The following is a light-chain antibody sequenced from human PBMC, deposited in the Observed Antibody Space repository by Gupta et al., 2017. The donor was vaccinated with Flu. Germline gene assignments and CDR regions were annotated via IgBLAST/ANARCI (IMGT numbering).Light chain of an antibody. V-gene: IGLV2-23*02. CDR2: EVS. J-gene: IGLJ3*02. CDR3: CSYAGSSTFGV. CDR1: GSHVGSYDL. Sequence: QSALTQPASVSGSPGQSITIPCTGTGSHVGSYDLVSWYQQHPGKAPKFLIYEVSKRPSGVSDRFSGSKSGNTASLTISGLQTEDEADYYCCSYAGSSTFGVFGGGTKLTVL.